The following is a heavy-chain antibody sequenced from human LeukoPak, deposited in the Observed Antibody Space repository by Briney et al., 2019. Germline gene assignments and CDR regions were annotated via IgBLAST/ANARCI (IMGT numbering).Heavy chain of an antibody. Sequence: SETLSLTCAVYGGSFSGYYWSWIRQPPGKGLEWIGEINHSGSTNYNPSLKSRVTISVDTSKNQFSLKLSSVTAADTAVYYCARLGRITMVRGVKGGFDYWGQGTLVTVSS. J-gene: IGHJ4*02. D-gene: IGHD3-10*01. CDR1: GGSFSGYY. CDR3: ARLGRITMVRGVKGGFDY. CDR2: INHSGST. V-gene: IGHV4-34*01.